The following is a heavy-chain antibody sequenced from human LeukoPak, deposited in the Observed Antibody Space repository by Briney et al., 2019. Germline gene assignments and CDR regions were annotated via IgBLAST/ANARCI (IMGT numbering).Heavy chain of an antibody. Sequence: LEWVSVIYSGGSTYYADSVKGRFTISRDNSKNTLYLQMNSLRAEDTAVYYCARDRVLLYWGQGTLVTVSS. D-gene: IGHD3-10*01. V-gene: IGHV3-66*01. CDR3: ARDRVLLY. CDR2: IYSGGST. J-gene: IGHJ4*02.